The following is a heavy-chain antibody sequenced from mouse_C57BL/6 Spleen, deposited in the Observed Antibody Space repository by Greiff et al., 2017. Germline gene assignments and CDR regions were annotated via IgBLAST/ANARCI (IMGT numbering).Heavy chain of an antibody. CDR3: ARHEDWDVFDY. J-gene: IGHJ2*01. CDR2: FYPGSVSI. CDR1: GYTFTEYT. Sequence: QLQLKQSGAALVKPGASVQLSFKASGYTFTEYTIHWLKQRSGQGLEWIGWFYPGSVSIKYNEKFKYKSTLTADKSSSTVYMELSRLTSEYSAVYFCARHEDWDVFDYWGQGTTLTVSS. D-gene: IGHD4-1*01. V-gene: IGHV1-62-2*01.